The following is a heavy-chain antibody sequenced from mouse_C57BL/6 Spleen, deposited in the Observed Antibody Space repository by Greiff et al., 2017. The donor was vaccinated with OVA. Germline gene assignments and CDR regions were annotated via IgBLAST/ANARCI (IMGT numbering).Heavy chain of an antibody. D-gene: IGHD3-2*02. CDR3: ARAGDSSGYVAY. V-gene: IGHV1-81*01. Sequence: VQLQQSGAELARPGASVKLSCKASGYTFTSYGISWVKRRTGQGLEWIGEIYPRSGNTYYNEKFKGKATLTADKSSSTAYMELRSLTSEDSAVYFCARAGDSSGYVAYWGQGTLVTVSA. J-gene: IGHJ3*01. CDR2: IYPRSGNT. CDR1: GYTFTSYG.